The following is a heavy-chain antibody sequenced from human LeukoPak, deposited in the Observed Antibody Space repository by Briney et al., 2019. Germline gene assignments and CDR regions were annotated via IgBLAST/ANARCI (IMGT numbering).Heavy chain of an antibody. D-gene: IGHD6-13*01. V-gene: IGHV5-51*01. CDR1: GYSFNSYW. J-gene: IGHJ4*02. CDR2: IYPGDSDT. CDR3: ARQYSSSWSLDY. Sequence: GESLKISCKTSGYSFNSYWIGWVRQMPGKGPEWMGFIYPGDSDTRYSPSFQGQVTISADKSISTAYLQWSSLKAPDTAMYYCARQYSSSWSLDYWGQGTLVTVSS.